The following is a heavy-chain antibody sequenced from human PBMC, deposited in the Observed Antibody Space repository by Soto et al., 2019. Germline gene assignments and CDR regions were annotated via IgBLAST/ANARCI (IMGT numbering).Heavy chain of an antibody. CDR3: ARELDCSSTSCPRVYGMDV. Sequence: GVSVKVSCKASGYTFTSYDINWVRQATGQGLEWMGWMNPNSGNTGYAQKFQGRVTMTRNTSISTAYMELSSLRSEDTAVYYCARELDCSSTSCPRVYGMDVWGQGTTVTVSS. CDR2: MNPNSGNT. CDR1: GYTFTSYD. D-gene: IGHD2-2*01. J-gene: IGHJ6*02. V-gene: IGHV1-8*01.